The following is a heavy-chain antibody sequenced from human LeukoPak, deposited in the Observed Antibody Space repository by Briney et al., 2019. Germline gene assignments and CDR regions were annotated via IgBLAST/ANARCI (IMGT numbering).Heavy chain of an antibody. CDR2: IYYSGST. Sequence: NPSETLSLTCTVSGGSISSSSYYWGWIRQPPGKGLEWIGSIYYSGSTYYNPSLKSRVTISVDTSKNQFSLKLSSVTAADTAVYYCARHNLKDRPAFDIWGQGTMVTVSS. D-gene: IGHD1-20*01. V-gene: IGHV4-39*01. CDR3: ARHNLKDRPAFDI. J-gene: IGHJ3*02. CDR1: GGSISSSSYY.